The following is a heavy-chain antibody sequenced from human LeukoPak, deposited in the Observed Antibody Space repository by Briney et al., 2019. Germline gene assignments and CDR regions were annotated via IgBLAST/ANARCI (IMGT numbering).Heavy chain of an antibody. CDR3: ARASQDYVPIAVAGTIGWFDP. J-gene: IGHJ5*02. V-gene: IGHV1-69*13. CDR2: IIPIFGTA. D-gene: IGHD6-19*01. CDR1: GGTFSSYA. Sequence: VASVKVSCKASGGTFSSYAISWVRQAPGQGLERMGGIIPIFGTANYAQKFRGRVTITADESTSTAYMELSSLRSEDTAVYYCARASQDYVPIAVAGTIGWFDPWGQGTLVTVSS.